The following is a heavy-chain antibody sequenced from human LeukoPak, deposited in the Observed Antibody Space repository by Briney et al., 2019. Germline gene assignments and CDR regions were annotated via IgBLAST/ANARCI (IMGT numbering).Heavy chain of an antibody. CDR3: ARERGYSYGYYYYYYMDV. D-gene: IGHD5-18*01. Sequence: RPGGSLRLSCAASGFTFDDYGMSWVRQAPGKGLEWVSGINWNGGSTGYADSVKGRFTIPRDNAKNSLYLQMNSLRAEDTALYYCARERGYSYGYYYYYYMDVWGKGTTVTVSS. CDR2: INWNGGST. V-gene: IGHV3-20*04. J-gene: IGHJ6*03. CDR1: GFTFDDYG.